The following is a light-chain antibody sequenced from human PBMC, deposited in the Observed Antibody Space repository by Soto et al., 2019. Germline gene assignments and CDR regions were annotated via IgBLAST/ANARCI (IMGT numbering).Light chain of an antibody. CDR1: QSVLYSANKMNY. Sequence: DIVMTQSPDSLAVSLGERATINCKSSQSVLYSANKMNYLAWCQQRPGQPPKLLIYWASTRQSGVPDRFSGSGSGTDFTLTISGLQAEDVAVYYCLQYYSTPQTFGQGTKVEIK. V-gene: IGKV4-1*01. CDR2: WAS. J-gene: IGKJ1*01. CDR3: LQYYSTPQT.